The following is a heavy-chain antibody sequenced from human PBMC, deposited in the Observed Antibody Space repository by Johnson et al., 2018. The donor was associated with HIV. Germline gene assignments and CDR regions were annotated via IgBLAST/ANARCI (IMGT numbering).Heavy chain of an antibody. CDR2: INWNGGST. D-gene: IGHD5-18*01. CDR1: GFTFDNYG. CDR3: ARGLRGYSYIDSFDI. V-gene: IGHV3-20*04. Sequence: VQLVESGGGLVQPGRSLRLSCEASGFTFDNYGVSWGRQAQGKGLEWVSGINWNGGSTGYGDSVTGRFTISIDNAKNSLYLQMNRLRAEDTALYYCARGLRGYSYIDSFDIWGQGTMVTVSS. J-gene: IGHJ3*02.